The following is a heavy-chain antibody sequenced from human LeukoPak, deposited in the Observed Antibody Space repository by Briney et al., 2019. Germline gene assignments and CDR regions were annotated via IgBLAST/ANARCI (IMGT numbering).Heavy chain of an antibody. V-gene: IGHV4-59*08. CDR3: ARRGRYSGPFDY. CDR1: GGSISSYY. Sequence: PSETLSLTCTVSGGSISSYYWSWIRQPPGKGLEWIGYIYYTGSTNYNPSLESRVTISVDTSKNHFSLRLSSVTAADTAVYYCARRGRYSGPFDYWGQGTLVTVSS. D-gene: IGHD5-12*01. CDR2: IYYTGST. J-gene: IGHJ4*02.